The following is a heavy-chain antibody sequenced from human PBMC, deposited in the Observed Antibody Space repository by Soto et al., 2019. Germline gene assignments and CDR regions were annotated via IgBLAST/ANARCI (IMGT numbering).Heavy chain of an antibody. D-gene: IGHD3-10*01. CDR1: GFSLSTSGMC. Sequence: ESGPTLVSPTQTLTLTCTFSGFSLSTSGMCVIWIRQPPGKALEWLALIDWDDDKYYSTSLKTRLTISKDTSKNQVVLTMTNMDPVDTATYYSARGITTVRGVIIRDYYYYGMDVWGQGTTVTDSS. CDR3: ARGITTVRGVIIRDYYYYGMDV. CDR2: IDWDDDK. V-gene: IGHV2-70*01. J-gene: IGHJ6*02.